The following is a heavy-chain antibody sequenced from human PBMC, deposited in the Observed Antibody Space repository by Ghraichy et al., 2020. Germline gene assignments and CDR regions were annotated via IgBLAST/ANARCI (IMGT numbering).Heavy chain of an antibody. CDR3: AKDGYYGSSGYYSAPYYFDY. Sequence: LSLTCAASGFTFSSYGMSWVRQAPGKGLDWVSGLSGSGDNTYYAYSVKGRFTISRDNSKNTVYLQMSSLRAEDTAVYFCAKDGYYGSSGYYSAPYYFDYWGQGTLVTVSS. J-gene: IGHJ4*02. D-gene: IGHD3-22*01. CDR2: LSGSGDNT. V-gene: IGHV3-23*01. CDR1: GFTFSSYG.